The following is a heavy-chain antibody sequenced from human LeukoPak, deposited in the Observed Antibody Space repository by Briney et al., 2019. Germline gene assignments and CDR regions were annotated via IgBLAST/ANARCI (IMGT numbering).Heavy chain of an antibody. D-gene: IGHD3-9*01. CDR1: GFTFSSYW. Sequence: PGGSLRLSCAASGFTFSSYWMSWVRQAPGKGLEWVANIKQDGSEKYYVDSVKGRFTISRDNAKNSLYLQMNSLRAEDTAVYYCAKNMGRWLVIQTAEYFQNWGQGSLVTVSS. J-gene: IGHJ1*01. V-gene: IGHV3-7*01. CDR2: IKQDGSEK. CDR3: AKNMGRWLVIQTAEYFQN.